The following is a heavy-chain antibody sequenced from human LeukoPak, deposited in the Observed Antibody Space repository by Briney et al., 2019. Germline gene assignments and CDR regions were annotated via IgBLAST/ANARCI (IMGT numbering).Heavy chain of an antibody. Sequence: PGGSLRLSCAASGFTFSSYWMHWVRQAPGKGLVWVSRINSDGSSTSYADSVKGRFTISRDNAKNTLYLQMNSLRAEDTAVYYCAKELSLELPYFDYWGQGTLVTVSS. J-gene: IGHJ4*02. CDR1: GFTFSSYW. V-gene: IGHV3-74*01. CDR2: INSDGSST. CDR3: AKELSLELPYFDY. D-gene: IGHD1-7*01.